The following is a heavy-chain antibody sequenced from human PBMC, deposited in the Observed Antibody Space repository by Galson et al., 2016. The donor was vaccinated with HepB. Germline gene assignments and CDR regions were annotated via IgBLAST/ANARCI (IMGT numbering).Heavy chain of an antibody. Sequence: SLRLSCAASGFTLSSCGMYWVRQAPGKGLEWVAVISDDGSNKMYADSVKGRFTISRDNPKNTLYLQMNSLRLEDTAMYYCAKVGSIAARPDYFDSWGQGTLVTVSS. CDR1: GFTLSSCG. V-gene: IGHV3-30*18. D-gene: IGHD6-6*01. J-gene: IGHJ4*02. CDR3: AKVGSIAARPDYFDS. CDR2: ISDDGSNK.